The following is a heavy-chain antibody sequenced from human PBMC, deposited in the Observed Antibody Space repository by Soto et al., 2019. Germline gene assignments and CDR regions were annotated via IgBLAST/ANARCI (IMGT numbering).Heavy chain of an antibody. CDR2: INPATGAA. Sequence: QLHLVQSGAVVKKPGASVTVSCSASGYPVTAYYMHWVRQAPGRGLEWMGGINPATGAAKYTQTFQGRDTMTRVTSTSTVFMELSGLTSEDTAVFYCAIGGGVGVAGSAAFEMWGQGTLVTVSS. CDR3: AIGGGVGVAGSAAFEM. CDR1: GYPVTAYY. D-gene: IGHD3-3*01. J-gene: IGHJ3*02. V-gene: IGHV1-2*02.